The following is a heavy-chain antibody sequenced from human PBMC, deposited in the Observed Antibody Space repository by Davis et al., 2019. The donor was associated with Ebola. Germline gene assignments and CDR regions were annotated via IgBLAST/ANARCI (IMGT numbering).Heavy chain of an antibody. V-gene: IGHV3-23*01. D-gene: IGHD2-2*01. J-gene: IGHJ6*02. CDR1: GFTFSSYA. CDR3: AKLGYCSSTSCPNYYYYGMDV. CDR2: ISGSGGST. Sequence: GESLKISCAASGFTFSSYAMSWVRQAPGKGLEWVSAISGSGGSTYYADSVKGRFTISRDNSKNTLYLQMNSLRAEDTAVYYCAKLGYCSSTSCPNYYYYGMDVWGQGTTVTVSS.